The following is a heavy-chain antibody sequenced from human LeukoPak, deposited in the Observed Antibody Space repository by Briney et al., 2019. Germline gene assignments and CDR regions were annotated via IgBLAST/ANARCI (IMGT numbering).Heavy chain of an antibody. V-gene: IGHV3-23*01. CDR3: ARDFELSH. CDR2: ISGSGHTT. Sequence: GGSLRPSCAASGFTFSSYAMSWVRQAPGKGLEWVSGISGSGHTTYYADSVKGRFTISRDNSKNTLYLQMNSLRAEDTAVYYCARDFELSHWGQGTLVTVSS. CDR1: GFTFSSYA. D-gene: IGHD3-16*02. J-gene: IGHJ4*02.